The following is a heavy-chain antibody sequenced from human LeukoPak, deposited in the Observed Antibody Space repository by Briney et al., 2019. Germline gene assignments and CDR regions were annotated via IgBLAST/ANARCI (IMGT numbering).Heavy chain of an antibody. V-gene: IGHV3-21*01. D-gene: IGHD6-19*01. J-gene: IGHJ4*02. CDR2: ISSSSSYI. CDR1: GFTFSSYS. CDR3: ARELAVAGTVGSLDY. Sequence: GGSLRLSCAASGFTFSSYSMNWVRQAPGKGLEWVSSISSSSSYIYYADSVKGRFTISRDNAKNSLYLQMNSLRAEDTAVYYCARELAVAGTVGSLDYWGQGTLVTVSS.